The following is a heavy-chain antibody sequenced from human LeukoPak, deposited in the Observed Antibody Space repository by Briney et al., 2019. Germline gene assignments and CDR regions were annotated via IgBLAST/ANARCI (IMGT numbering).Heavy chain of an antibody. CDR3: AKAHKTMVRGASKSAYYFDY. Sequence: GGSLRLSCAASGFTFSSYAMSWVRQAPGKGLEWVSAISGSGGSIYYADSVKGRFTISRDNSKNTLYLQMNSLRAEDTAVYYCAKAHKTMVRGASKSAYYFDYWGQGTLVTVSS. CDR2: ISGSGGSI. D-gene: IGHD3-10*01. J-gene: IGHJ4*02. V-gene: IGHV3-23*01. CDR1: GFTFSSYA.